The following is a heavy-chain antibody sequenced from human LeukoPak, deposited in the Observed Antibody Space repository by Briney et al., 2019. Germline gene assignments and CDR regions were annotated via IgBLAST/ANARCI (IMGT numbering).Heavy chain of an antibody. CDR3: ARGPLYCSGGSCYWDY. V-gene: IGHV6-1*01. CDR1: GDSVPSNSAA. CDR2: TYYRSKWYN. D-gene: IGHD2-15*01. J-gene: IGHJ4*02. Sequence: SQTLSLTCAISGDSVPSNSAAWNWIRQSPSRGLEWLGRTYYRSKWYNDYAVSVKSRITINPDTSKNQFSLQLNSVTPEDTAVYYCARGPLYCSGGSCYWDYWGQGTLVTVSS.